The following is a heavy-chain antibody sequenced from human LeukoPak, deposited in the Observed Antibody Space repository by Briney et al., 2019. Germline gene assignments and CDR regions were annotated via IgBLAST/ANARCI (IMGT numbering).Heavy chain of an antibody. CDR1: GYTFTSYD. V-gene: IGHV1-8*03. CDR3: ARVHGIAVAGTNMGYFDY. CDR2: MNPNSGNT. D-gene: IGHD6-19*01. J-gene: IGHJ4*02. Sequence: ASVKVSCKASGYTFTSYDINWVRQATGQGLEWMGWMNPNSGNTGYAQKFQGRVTITRNTSISTAYMELSSLRSEDTAVYYCARVHGIAVAGTNMGYFDYWGQGTLVTVSS.